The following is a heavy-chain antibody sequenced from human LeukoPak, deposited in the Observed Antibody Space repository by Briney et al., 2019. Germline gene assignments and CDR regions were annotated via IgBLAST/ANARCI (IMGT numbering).Heavy chain of an antibody. CDR1: GFTFSTYE. CDR3: AISYCSSTSCYLDY. V-gene: IGHV3-73*01. Sequence: SGGSLRLSCAASGFTFSTYEMNWVRQASGRGLEWVGRIRTKANSYATSYVASLKGRFTISRDDSKNTAYLQMNSLKTEDTAVYYCAISYCSSTSCYLDYWGQGTLVTVSS. J-gene: IGHJ4*02. CDR2: IRTKANSYAT. D-gene: IGHD2-2*01.